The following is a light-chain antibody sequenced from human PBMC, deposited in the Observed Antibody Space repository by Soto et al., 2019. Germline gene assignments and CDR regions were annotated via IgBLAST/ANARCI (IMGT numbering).Light chain of an antibody. J-gene: IGKJ4*01. CDR3: QQSSSAPLT. CDR2: TSA. V-gene: IGKV1-39*01. CDR1: QNINTH. Sequence: DIQMTQSPSSLSASVGDRVTITCRASQNINTHLNWYQQKPGRAPKLLISTSANLQSEVPSRFSGSGSGTEFPLTISGLLPEDFATYYCQQSSSAPLTFGGGTKVEMK.